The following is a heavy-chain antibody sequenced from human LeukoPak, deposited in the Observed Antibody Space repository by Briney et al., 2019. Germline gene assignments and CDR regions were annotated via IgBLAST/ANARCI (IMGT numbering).Heavy chain of an antibody. CDR2: IYYSGTT. CDR3: ARARYCSSTSCSNYYYYMDV. CDR1: GDSISSAGYY. D-gene: IGHD2-2*01. Sequence: PSQTLSLTCTVSGDSISSAGYYWSWIRQHPRKGLEWIAYIYYSGTTYYNPSLKSRVTISVDTSKNQFSLKLSSVTAADTAVYYCARARYCSSTSCSNYYYYMDVWGKGTTVTVSS. V-gene: IGHV4-31*03. J-gene: IGHJ6*03.